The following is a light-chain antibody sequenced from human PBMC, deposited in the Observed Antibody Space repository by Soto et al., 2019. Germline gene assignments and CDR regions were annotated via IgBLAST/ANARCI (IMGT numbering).Light chain of an antibody. CDR3: SSYEGSNNLV. J-gene: IGLJ1*01. CDR1: SSDVGGYNY. CDR2: EVS. V-gene: IGLV2-8*01. Sequence: QSALPQPPCASGSPGQSVTISCTGTSSDVGGYNYVSWYQQHPGKAPKLMIYEVSKRPSGVPDRFSGSKSGNTASLTVSGLQAEDEADYYCSSYEGSNNLVFGTGTKVTVL.